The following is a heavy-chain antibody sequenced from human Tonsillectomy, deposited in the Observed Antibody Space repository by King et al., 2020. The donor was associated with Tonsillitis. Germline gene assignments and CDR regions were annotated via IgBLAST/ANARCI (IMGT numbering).Heavy chain of an antibody. V-gene: IGHV4-59*01. Sequence: QLQESGPGLVKPSETLSLTCTVSGGSISSYYWSWIRQPPGKGLEWIGYIYYSGTTNHNPSLKSRVTISVDTSKNQFSLKLSSVTAADTAVYYCASPYPVLKYWGQGTLVTVSS. D-gene: IGHD3-9*01. CDR2: IYYSGTT. J-gene: IGHJ4*02. CDR3: ASPYPVLKY. CDR1: GGSISSYY.